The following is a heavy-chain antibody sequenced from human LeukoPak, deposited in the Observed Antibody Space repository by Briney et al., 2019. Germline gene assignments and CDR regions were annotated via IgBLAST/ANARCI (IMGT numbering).Heavy chain of an antibody. J-gene: IGHJ1*01. D-gene: IGHD2-21*01. CDR1: GFTFSSYS. CDR2: ISGSGGST. V-gene: IGHV3-23*01. CDR3: VSCGGSNSQYFQH. Sequence: GGSLRLSCAASGFTFSSYSMNWVRQAPGKGPEWVSGISGSGGSTYYADSVKGRFTISRDNSKNTLYLQMNSLRAEDTAVYYCVSCGGSNSQYFQHWGQGTLVTVSS.